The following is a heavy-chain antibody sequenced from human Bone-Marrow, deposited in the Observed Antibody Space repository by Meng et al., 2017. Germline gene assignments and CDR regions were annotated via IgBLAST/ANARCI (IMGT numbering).Heavy chain of an antibody. CDR2: IYTSGST. CDR3: ASGDYGDPITINWFDP. Sequence: SETLSLTCTVSGGSISSGSYYWSWIRQPAGKGLEWIGRIYTSGSTNYNPSLKSRVTISVDTSKNQFSLKLSSVTAADTAVYYCASGDYGDPITINWFDPWGQGTLVTVSS. V-gene: IGHV4-61*02. D-gene: IGHD4-17*01. J-gene: IGHJ5*02. CDR1: GGSISSGSYY.